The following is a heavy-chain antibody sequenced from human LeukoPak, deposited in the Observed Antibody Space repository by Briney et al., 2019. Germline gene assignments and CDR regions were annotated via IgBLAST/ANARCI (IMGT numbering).Heavy chain of an antibody. V-gene: IGHV3-23*01. J-gene: IGHJ2*01. Sequence: GGSLRLSCAASGXTFSAYAMSWVRQAPGKGLESVSAVSRSGSSTDYADSVKGRFTISRDNSKNTLYLQMNSLRPEDTAVYYCAKGGDILTGYYLYWYFDLWGRGTLVTVSS. CDR1: GXTFSAYA. CDR3: AKGGDILTGYYLYWYFDL. D-gene: IGHD3-9*01. CDR2: VSRSGSST.